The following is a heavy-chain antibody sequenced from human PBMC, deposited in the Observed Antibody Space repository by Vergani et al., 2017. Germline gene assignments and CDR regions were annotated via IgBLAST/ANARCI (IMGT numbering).Heavy chain of an antibody. CDR1: GFTFSGSA. CDR2: IRSKANSYAT. V-gene: IGHV3-73*01. CDR3: ASSYYYDSSGYYYYYGMDV. Sequence: EVQLVESGGGLVQPGGSLKLSCAASGFTFSGSAMHWVRQASGKGLEWVGRIRSKANSYATAYAASVKGRFTISRDDSKNSLYLQMNSLKTEDTAVYYCASSYYYDSSGYYYYYGMDVWGQGTTVTVSS. J-gene: IGHJ6*02. D-gene: IGHD3-22*01.